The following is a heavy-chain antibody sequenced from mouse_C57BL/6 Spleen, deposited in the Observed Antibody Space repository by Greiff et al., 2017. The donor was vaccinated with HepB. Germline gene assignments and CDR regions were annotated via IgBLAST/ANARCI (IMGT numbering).Heavy chain of an antibody. CDR3: TDDYDEGWFAY. CDR1: GYTFTDYE. CDR2: IDPETGGT. Sequence: QVQLKESGAELVRPGASVTLSCKASGYTFTDYEMHWVKQTPVHGLEWIGAIDPETGGTAYNQKFKGKAILTADKSSSTAYMELRSLTSEDSAVYYCTDDYDEGWFAYWGQGTLVTVSA. V-gene: IGHV1-15*01. J-gene: IGHJ3*01. D-gene: IGHD2-4*01.